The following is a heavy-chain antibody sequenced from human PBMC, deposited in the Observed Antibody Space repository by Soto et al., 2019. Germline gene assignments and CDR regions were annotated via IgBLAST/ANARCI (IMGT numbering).Heavy chain of an antibody. J-gene: IGHJ6*02. CDR2: ISAYNGNT. CDR1: GYTFTSYG. V-gene: IGHV1-18*01. Sequence: QVQLVQSGAEVKKPGASVKVSCKASGYTFTSYGFTWVRQAPGQGLEWMGWISAYNGNTNYVQKLQGRDTMTTDTSTSTAYMELRSLRSDDTAVYYWARDYGSGSYRMDVWGQGTTVIVSS. D-gene: IGHD3-10*01. CDR3: ARDYGSGSYRMDV.